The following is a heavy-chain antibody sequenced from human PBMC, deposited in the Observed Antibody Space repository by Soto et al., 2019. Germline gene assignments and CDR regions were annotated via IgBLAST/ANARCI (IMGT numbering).Heavy chain of an antibody. V-gene: IGHV3-7*01. CDR3: AILRGDYLDN. Sequence: EVQLVESGGGLVQPGGSLRLSCVASGFTFSAYWMTWVRQAPGQGLEWLANIKQDGSETHDLDGRFAISRDNAKNSLYLQMSSLRAEDTGVYYCAILRGDYLDNWGQGTLVTVSS. J-gene: IGHJ4*02. D-gene: IGHD2-15*01. CDR2: IKQDGSET. CDR1: GFTFSAYW.